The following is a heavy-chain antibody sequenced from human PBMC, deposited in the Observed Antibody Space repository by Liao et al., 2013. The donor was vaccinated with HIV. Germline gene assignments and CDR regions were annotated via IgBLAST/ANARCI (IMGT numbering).Heavy chain of an antibody. Sequence: QVQLQQWGAGLLKPSETLSLTCAVYGGSFSGYYWSWIRQPPGKGLEWIGRVFSTGSTDYSPSLKSRVSISIDTSKNHVSLNLRSVTAADTAVYYCARQQYYDFWSGYSEWYFDYWGQGTLVTVSS. V-gene: IGHV4-34*11. CDR3: ARQQYYDFWSGYSEWYFDY. CDR2: VFSTGST. CDR1: GGSFSGYY. D-gene: IGHD3-3*01. J-gene: IGHJ4*02.